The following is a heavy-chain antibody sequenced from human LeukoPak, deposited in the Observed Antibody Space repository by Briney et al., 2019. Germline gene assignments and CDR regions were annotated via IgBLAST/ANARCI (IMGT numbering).Heavy chain of an antibody. J-gene: IGHJ4*02. CDR1: GFTFSSYG. Sequence: GGSLRLSCAASGFTFSSYGMSWVRQAPGKGLEWVSAISGSGGSTFYADSVKGRFTISRDNAKNSLYLQMNSLRAEDTAVYYCAREYCSGGSCYQPFDYWGQGTLVTVSS. D-gene: IGHD2-15*01. V-gene: IGHV3-23*01. CDR3: AREYCSGGSCYQPFDY. CDR2: ISGSGGST.